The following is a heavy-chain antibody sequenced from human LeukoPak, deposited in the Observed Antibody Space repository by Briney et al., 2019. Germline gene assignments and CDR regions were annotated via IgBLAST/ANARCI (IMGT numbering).Heavy chain of an antibody. V-gene: IGHV3-30*03. Sequence: GGSLRLSCAASGFTFSNVWMSWVRQVPGKGLEWVAVISYDGSNKYYADSVKGRFTISRDNSKNTLYLQMNSLRAADTAVYYCARDCIAAAAFDYWGQGTLVTVSS. D-gene: IGHD6-13*01. CDR3: ARDCIAAAAFDY. J-gene: IGHJ4*02. CDR1: GFTFSNVW. CDR2: ISYDGSNK.